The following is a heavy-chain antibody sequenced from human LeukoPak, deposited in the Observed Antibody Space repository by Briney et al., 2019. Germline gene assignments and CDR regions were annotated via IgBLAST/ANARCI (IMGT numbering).Heavy chain of an antibody. J-gene: IGHJ4*02. CDR2: IYYSGST. CDR1: GSSISSSSYY. CDR3: ATGPWIHSTS. D-gene: IGHD5-18*01. V-gene: IGHV4-39*01. Sequence: SETLSLTCTVSGSSISSSSYYWGWIRQPPGKGLEWIGSIYYSGSTYYNPSLMSRVTISVDTSKNQFSLKLSSVTAADTAVYYCATGPWIHSTSWGQGTLVTVSS.